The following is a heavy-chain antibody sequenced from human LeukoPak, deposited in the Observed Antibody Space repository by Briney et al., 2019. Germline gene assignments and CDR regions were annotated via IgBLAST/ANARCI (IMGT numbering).Heavy chain of an antibody. CDR2: IRQDGNEK. CDR1: GFLFSNYW. V-gene: IGHV3-7*03. J-gene: IGHJ4*02. D-gene: IGHD1-14*01. Sequence: GGSLRLSCGASGFLFSNYWMSWLRQTPGRGLEWVANIRQDGNEKRYVDSVKGRFTISRDNAKNSLYVQMSSLRAEDTAVYYCAIDNRGTFEFWGQGTLVTVSS. CDR3: AIDNRGTFEF.